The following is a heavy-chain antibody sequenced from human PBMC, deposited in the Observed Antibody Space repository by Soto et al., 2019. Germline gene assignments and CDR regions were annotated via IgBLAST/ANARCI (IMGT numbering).Heavy chain of an antibody. D-gene: IGHD6-6*01. Sequence: EVQLVESGGGLVQPGGSLRLSCAASGFTFNRYWMGWVRQAPGKGPEWLANIKQDGSERYYVDSVKGRFTISRDNVKNSVYLQMTSLRAEDTAVYYCTRTISALPGDDYWGQGTLVTVSS. J-gene: IGHJ4*02. CDR2: IKQDGSER. CDR3: TRTISALPGDDY. CDR1: GFTFNRYW. V-gene: IGHV3-7*01.